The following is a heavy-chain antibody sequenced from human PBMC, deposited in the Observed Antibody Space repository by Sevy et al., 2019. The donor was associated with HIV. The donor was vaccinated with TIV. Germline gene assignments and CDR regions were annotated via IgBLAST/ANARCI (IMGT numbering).Heavy chain of an antibody. J-gene: IGHJ4*02. CDR3: AGENAWGRGYS. CDR2: IYYNGHI. CDR1: GGSITSLY. D-gene: IGHD1-26*01. Sequence: SETLSLTCTVSGGSITSLYWNWIRQPPGKGLEWIANIYYNGHINYNPSLKSRVTLSLVTSKNQCSLRLSSVTAADTAMYYCAGENAWGRGYSWGQGTLVTVSS. V-gene: IGHV4-59*08.